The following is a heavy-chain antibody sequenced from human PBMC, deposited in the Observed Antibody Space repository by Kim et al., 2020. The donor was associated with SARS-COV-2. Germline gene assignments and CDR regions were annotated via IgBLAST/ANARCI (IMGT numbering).Heavy chain of an antibody. CDR1: GFTFGDYA. V-gene: IGHV3-49*03. CDR3: TRDKSVGYCSSTSCHYYDYYGMDV. D-gene: IGHD2-2*01. J-gene: IGHJ6*02. Sequence: GGSLRLSCTASGFTFGDYAMSWFRQAPGKGLEWVGFIRSKAYGGTTEYAASVKGRFTISRDDSKSIAYLQMNSLKTEDTAVYYCTRDKSVGYCSSTSCHYYDYYGMDVWGQGTTVTVSS. CDR2: IRSKAYGGTT.